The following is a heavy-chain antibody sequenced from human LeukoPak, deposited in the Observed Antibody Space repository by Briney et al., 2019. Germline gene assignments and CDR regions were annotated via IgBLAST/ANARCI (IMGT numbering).Heavy chain of an antibody. V-gene: IGHV4-59*01. CDR1: GGSIGTYY. Sequence: SETLSLTCTVSGGSIGTYYGSWIRQPPGKGLEWIGYIYYNGHTDYNPSLRSRVTISVHTSKNQFSLKLSSVTAADTAVYYCARDRHWTNDWVFDYWGQGTLVTVSS. J-gene: IGHJ4*02. CDR2: IYYNGHT. D-gene: IGHD1/OR15-1a*01. CDR3: ARDRHWTNDWVFDY.